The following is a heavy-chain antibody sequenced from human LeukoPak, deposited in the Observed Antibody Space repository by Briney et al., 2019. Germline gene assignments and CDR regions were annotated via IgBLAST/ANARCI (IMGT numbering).Heavy chain of an antibody. D-gene: IGHD5-12*01. CDR3: ARSQRGYSGYDY. V-gene: IGHV1-69*01. CDR2: IIPIFGTA. CDR1: GGTFSSYA. Sequence: ASVKVSCKASGGTFSSYAISWVRQAPGQGLEWMGGIIPIFGTANYAQKFQGRVTITADESTSTAYMELSSQRSEDTAVYYCARSQRGYSGYDYWGQGTLVTVSS. J-gene: IGHJ4*02.